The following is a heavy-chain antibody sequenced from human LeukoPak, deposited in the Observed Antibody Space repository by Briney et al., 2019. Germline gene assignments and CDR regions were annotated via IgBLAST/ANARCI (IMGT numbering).Heavy chain of an antibody. CDR3: AKDSSGPAY. CDR2: IYSGAGT. J-gene: IGHJ4*02. D-gene: IGHD6-19*01. V-gene: IGHV3-53*01. Sequence: PGGSLRLSCAASGFTVNSNYMSWVRRAPGKGLEWVSVIYSGAGTFYADSVKGRFTISRDNSKNTLYLQMNSLRAEDTAVYYCAKDSSGPAYWGQGTLVTVSS. CDR1: GFTVNSNY.